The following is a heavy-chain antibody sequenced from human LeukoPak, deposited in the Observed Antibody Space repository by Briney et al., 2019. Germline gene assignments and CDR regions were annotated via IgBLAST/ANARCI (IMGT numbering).Heavy chain of an antibody. CDR1: GGTFSSYA. CDR2: IIPIFGTA. D-gene: IGHD6-19*01. J-gene: IGHJ4*02. CDR3: AIRSPHSSGWLYYFDY. V-gene: IGHV1-69*13. Sequence: SVKVSCKASGGTFSSYAISWVRQAPGQGLEWMGGIIPIFGTANYAQEFQGRVTITADESTSTAYMVLSSLRSEDTAVYYCAIRSPHSSGWLYYFDYWGQGTLVTVSS.